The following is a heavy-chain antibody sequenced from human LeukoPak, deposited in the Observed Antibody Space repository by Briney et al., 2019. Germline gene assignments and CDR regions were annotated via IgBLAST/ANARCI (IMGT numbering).Heavy chain of an antibody. Sequence: PSKTLSLTCTVSGGSISSSTYYWGWIRQPPGKGLEWIGSIYYSGSTYYNPSLKSRVTISVDTSKNQFSLKVNSVTAADTAVYYCARLGDYGACLNWFDPWGQGTLVTVSS. CDR1: GGSISSSTYY. D-gene: IGHD4-17*01. CDR2: IYYSGST. V-gene: IGHV4-39*01. CDR3: ARLGDYGACLNWFDP. J-gene: IGHJ5*02.